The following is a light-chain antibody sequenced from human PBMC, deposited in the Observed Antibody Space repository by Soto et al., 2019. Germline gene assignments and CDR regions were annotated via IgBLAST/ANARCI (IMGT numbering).Light chain of an antibody. CDR2: AAS. J-gene: IGKJ5*01. CDR3: QTYSSVIT. V-gene: IGKV1-27*01. Sequence: DIQMTQSPSSLSASVGDRVTITCRASQGIRNFLAWYQQKPGKVPKLLISAASTLESGVPSRFSGSGSGTDFTLTITSLQPEDVATYYCQTYSSVITFGQGTRLEIK. CDR1: QGIRNF.